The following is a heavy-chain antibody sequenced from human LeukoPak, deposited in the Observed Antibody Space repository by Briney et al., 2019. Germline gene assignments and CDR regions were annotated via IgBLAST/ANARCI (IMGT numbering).Heavy chain of an antibody. J-gene: IGHJ4*02. Sequence: GGSLRLSCAASGFTFSSYSMNWVRQAPGKGLEWVSYISSSSSTIYYADSVKGRFTISRDNAKNSLYLQMNNLRAEDTAVYYCARDTLFDYWGQGTLVTVSS. CDR1: GFTFSSYS. V-gene: IGHV3-48*04. CDR3: ARDTLFDY. CDR2: ISSSSSTI.